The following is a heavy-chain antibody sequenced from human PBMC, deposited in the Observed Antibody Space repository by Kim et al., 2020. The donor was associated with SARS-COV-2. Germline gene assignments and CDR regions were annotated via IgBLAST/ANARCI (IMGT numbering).Heavy chain of an antibody. D-gene: IGHD2-15*01. V-gene: IGHV4-34*01. Sequence: SETLSLTCAVYGGSFSGYYWSWIRQPPGKGLAWIGEINHSGSTNYNPSLKSRVTISVDTSKNQFSLKLSSVTAAHTAVYYCARCSKGSRILWALTIWCQG. CDR3: ARCSKGSRILWALTI. J-gene: IGHJ3*02. CDR1: GGSFSGYY. CDR2: INHSGST.